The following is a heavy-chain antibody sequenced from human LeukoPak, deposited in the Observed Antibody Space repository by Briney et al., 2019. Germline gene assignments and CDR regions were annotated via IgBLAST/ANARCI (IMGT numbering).Heavy chain of an antibody. Sequence: SVKVSCKASGGTFSSYAIIWVRQAPGQGLEWMGRIIPILGIANYAQKFQGRVTITADKSTSTAYMELSSLRSEDTAVYYCAIAVAGTDYYGMDVWGQGTTVTVSS. CDR2: IIPILGIA. CDR1: GGTFSSYA. CDR3: AIAVAGTDYYGMDV. J-gene: IGHJ6*02. V-gene: IGHV1-69*04. D-gene: IGHD6-19*01.